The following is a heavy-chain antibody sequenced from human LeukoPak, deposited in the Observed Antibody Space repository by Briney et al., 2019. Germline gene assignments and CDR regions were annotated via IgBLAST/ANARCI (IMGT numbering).Heavy chain of an antibody. D-gene: IGHD3-10*01. J-gene: IGHJ4*02. CDR3: AKEHGSGSYFDY. CDR1: EFTFSNYG. Sequence: GGSLRFSCAASEFTFSNYGMHWVRQAPGKGLEWVAFIQYDGSNKYYGNSVKGRFTISRDTSKNTLYLQMNSLRAEDTAVYYCAKEHGSGSYFDYWGQGTLVTVSS. V-gene: IGHV3-30*02. CDR2: IQYDGSNK.